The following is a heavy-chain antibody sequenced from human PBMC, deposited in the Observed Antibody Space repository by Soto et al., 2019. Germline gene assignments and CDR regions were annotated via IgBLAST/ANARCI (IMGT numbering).Heavy chain of an antibody. V-gene: IGHV1-69*13. J-gene: IGHJ4*02. CDR1: GGTFSSYA. Sequence: SVKVSFKASGGTFSSYAISWVRQAPGQGLEWMGGIIPIFGTANYAQKFQGRVTITADESTSTAYMELSSLRSEDTAVYYCARRYCSGGSCYYFDYWGQGTLVTVSS. D-gene: IGHD2-15*01. CDR3: ARRYCSGGSCYYFDY. CDR2: IIPIFGTA.